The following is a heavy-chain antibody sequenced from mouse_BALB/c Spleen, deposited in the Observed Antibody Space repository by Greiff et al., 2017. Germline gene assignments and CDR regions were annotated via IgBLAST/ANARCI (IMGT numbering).Heavy chain of an antibody. Sequence: EVMLVESGPSLVKPSQTLSLTCSVTGDSITSGYWNWIRKFPGNKLEYMGYISYSGSTYYNPSLKSRISITRDTSKNQYYLQLNSVTTEDTATYYCARSEVRGEGFDYWGQGTTLTVSS. CDR2: ISYSGST. CDR3: ARSEVRGEGFDY. V-gene: IGHV3-8*02. CDR1: GDSITSGY. J-gene: IGHJ2*01. D-gene: IGHD2-14*01.